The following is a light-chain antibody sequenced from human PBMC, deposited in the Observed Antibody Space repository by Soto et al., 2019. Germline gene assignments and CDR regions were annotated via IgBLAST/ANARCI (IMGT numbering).Light chain of an antibody. J-gene: IGKJ1*01. CDR3: MQSLQTPPWT. CDR1: QSLLQTNGYTY. V-gene: IGKV2-28*01. Sequence: DIVMTQSPLSLPVTPGEPASISCRSSQSLLQTNGYTYLDWYLQKPGHSPQLLIYLTSIRASGVPDRFSGSGSGPEFTLKISKVEAEDVGVYYCMQSLQTPPWTFGPGTKVAFK. CDR2: LTS.